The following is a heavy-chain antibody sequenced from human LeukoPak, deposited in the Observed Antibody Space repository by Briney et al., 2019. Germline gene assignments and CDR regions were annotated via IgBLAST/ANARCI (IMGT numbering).Heavy chain of an antibody. CDR2: ISYSGST. V-gene: IGHV4-59*08. D-gene: IGHD6-13*01. Sequence: SETLSLTCTVSGGSISSYYWSWIRQPPGKGLEWIGYISYSGSTNCNPSLKSRVTISVDTSKNQFSLKLSSVTAADTAVYYCARLGPAAGTSFDYWGQGTLVTVSS. J-gene: IGHJ4*02. CDR1: GGSISSYY. CDR3: ARLGPAAGTSFDY.